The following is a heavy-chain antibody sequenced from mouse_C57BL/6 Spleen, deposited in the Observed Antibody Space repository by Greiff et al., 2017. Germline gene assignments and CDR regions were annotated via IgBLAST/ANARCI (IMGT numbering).Heavy chain of an antibody. V-gene: IGHV1-52*01. CDR3: ARSYYYCSEGYFDV. CDR2: IDPSDSET. D-gene: IGHD1-1*01. CDR1: GYTFTSYW. J-gene: IGHJ1*03. Sequence: VQLQQPGAELVRPGSSVKLSCKASGYTFTSYWMHWVKQRPIQGLEWIGNIDPSDSETHYNQKFKDKATLTVDKSSSTAYMQLSSLTSEDSAVYYCARSYYYCSEGYFDVWGTGTTVTVSS.